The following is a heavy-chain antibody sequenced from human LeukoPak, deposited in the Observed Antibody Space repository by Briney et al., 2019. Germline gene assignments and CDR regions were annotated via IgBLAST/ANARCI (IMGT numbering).Heavy chain of an antibody. CDR1: GYTFTSYD. D-gene: IGHD3-3*01. V-gene: IGHV1-8*01. CDR2: MNPNSGNT. J-gene: IGHJ5*02. Sequence: ASVKVSCKASGYTFTSYDINWVRQATGQGLEWMGWMNPNSGNTGYAQKFQGRVTMTRNTSISTAYMELSSLRSEDTAVYYCARASLRRITILGVVIRKNWFDPWGQGTLVTVSS. CDR3: ARASLRRITILGVVIRKNWFDP.